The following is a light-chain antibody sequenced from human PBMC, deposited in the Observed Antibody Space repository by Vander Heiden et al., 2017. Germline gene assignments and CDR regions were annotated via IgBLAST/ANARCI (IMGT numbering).Light chain of an antibody. CDR1: SSNIGKNY. CDR3: GTWDSSLSNAV. CDR2: DNN. V-gene: IGLV1-51*01. Sequence: QPVLTQPPSVSASPAQNVTISCSGSSSNIGKNYVSWYQQVPGTAPKLLIYDNNKRPSGIPDRFSGSKSGTSATLGITGLQTGDEADYYCGTWDSSLSNAVFGTGTKVTVL. J-gene: IGLJ1*01.